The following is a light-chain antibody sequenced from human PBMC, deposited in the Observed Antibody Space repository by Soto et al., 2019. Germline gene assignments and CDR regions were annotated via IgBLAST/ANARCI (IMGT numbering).Light chain of an antibody. V-gene: IGLV2-14*03. CDR2: DVS. CDR3: SSYRSTTVV. CDR1: TSDIGAYNY. Sequence: QSALTQSASVSGSPGESITISCTGTTSDIGAYNYVSWYQHHPGKAPKLMIYDVSNRPLGVSNRFSGSKSGNTASLTISGLQAEDEAEYYCSSYRSTTVVFGGGTKLTVL. J-gene: IGLJ2*01.